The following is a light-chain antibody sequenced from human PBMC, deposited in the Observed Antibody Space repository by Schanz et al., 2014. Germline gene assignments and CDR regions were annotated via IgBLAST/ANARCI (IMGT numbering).Light chain of an antibody. Sequence: DLQLTQSPSPLSAPVGDRVTITCRASQSLVSSLAWYQQKPGKAPKLLIYKTSTLDSGVPSRFSGSQSGSEFTLTISSLQPDDSATYYCQHYSNIFLGAFGQGTKVEIK. J-gene: IGKJ1*01. CDR3: QHYSNIFLGA. CDR2: KTS. V-gene: IGKV1-5*03. CDR1: QSLVSS.